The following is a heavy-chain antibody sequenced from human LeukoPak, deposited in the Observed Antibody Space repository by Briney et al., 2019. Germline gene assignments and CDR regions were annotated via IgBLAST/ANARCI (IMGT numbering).Heavy chain of an antibody. CDR1: GGTFSSYA. CDR3: ARVLRMGKSFYNMDV. V-gene: IGHV1-69*13. CDR2: IIPIFGTA. D-gene: IGHD2/OR15-2a*01. J-gene: IGHJ6*03. Sequence: SVKVSCKASGGTFSSYAISWVRQAPGQGLEWMGGIIPIFGTANYAQKFQGRVTITADESTSTAYMELSSLRSEDTAVYYCARVLRMGKSFYNMDVWGKGTTVTISS.